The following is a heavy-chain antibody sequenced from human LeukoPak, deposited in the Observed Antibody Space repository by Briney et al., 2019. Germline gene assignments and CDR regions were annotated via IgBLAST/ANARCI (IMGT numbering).Heavy chain of an antibody. CDR3: ARVGGYMVRGVIL. CDR1: GFTVSSNY. V-gene: IGHV3-53*01. CDR2: IYSGGST. J-gene: IGHJ4*02. Sequence: PGGSLRLSCAASGFTVSSNYMSWVRQAPGKGLEWVSVIYSGGSTYYADSVKGRFTISRDNSKNTLYLQMNSLRAADTAVYYCARVGGYMVRGVILWGQGTLVTVSS. D-gene: IGHD3-10*01.